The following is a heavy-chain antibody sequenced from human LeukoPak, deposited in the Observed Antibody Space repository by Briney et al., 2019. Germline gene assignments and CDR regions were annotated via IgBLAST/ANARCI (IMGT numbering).Heavy chain of an antibody. CDR2: ISAYNGNT. J-gene: IGHJ5*02. Sequence: ASVKVSCKASGYTFTSYGISWVRQAPGQGLEWMGWISAYNGNTNYAQKLQGRVTMTTDTSTGTAYMELRSLRSDDTAVYYCARDPHQKIAAAGLGEYDPWGQGTLVTVSS. CDR1: GYTFTSYG. CDR3: ARDPHQKIAAAGLGEYDP. V-gene: IGHV1-18*01. D-gene: IGHD6-13*01.